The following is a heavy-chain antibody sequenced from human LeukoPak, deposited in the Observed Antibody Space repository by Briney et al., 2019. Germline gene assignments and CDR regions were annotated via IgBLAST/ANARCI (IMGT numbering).Heavy chain of an antibody. D-gene: IGHD3-22*01. CDR2: ISGSGGST. Sequence: GGSLRLSCAASGFTFNIYAMSWVRQVPGKGLEWVSAISGSGGSTYYADSVKGRFTISRDNSKNTLYLQMNSLRAEDTAVYYCAKEGYYDTSGYYSQYLDFWGQGTLVTVSS. V-gene: IGHV3-23*01. CDR3: AKEGYYDTSGYYSQYLDF. J-gene: IGHJ4*02. CDR1: GFTFNIYA.